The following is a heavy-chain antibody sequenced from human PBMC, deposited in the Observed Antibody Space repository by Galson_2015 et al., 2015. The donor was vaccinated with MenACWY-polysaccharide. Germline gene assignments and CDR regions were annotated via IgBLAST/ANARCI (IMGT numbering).Heavy chain of an antibody. Sequence: SLRLSCAASGFIFSSYAMNWVRQAPGKGLEWVSTISGSGGSTYYADSMKARFTISRDNSKNTLYLQMNSLRAEDTAIYYCAKRGGESGWGAFGVWGQGTMVTVSS. J-gene: IGHJ3*01. CDR3: AKRGGESGWGAFGV. D-gene: IGHD6-19*01. CDR2: ISGSGGST. CDR1: GFIFSSYA. V-gene: IGHV3-23*01.